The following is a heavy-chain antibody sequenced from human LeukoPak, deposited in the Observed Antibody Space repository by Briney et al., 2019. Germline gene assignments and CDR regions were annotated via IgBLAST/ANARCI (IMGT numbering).Heavy chain of an antibody. D-gene: IGHD3-16*02. Sequence: ASVKVSCKASGYTFTSYGISWVRQAPGQGLEWMGRISAYNGNTNYAQKLQGRVTMTTDTSTSTAYMELRSLRSDDTAVYYCARGDFSSYYDYVWGSYRDYNWFDPWGQGTLVTVSS. J-gene: IGHJ5*02. CDR3: ARGDFSSYYDYVWGSYRDYNWFDP. CDR2: ISAYNGNT. CDR1: GYTFTSYG. V-gene: IGHV1-18*01.